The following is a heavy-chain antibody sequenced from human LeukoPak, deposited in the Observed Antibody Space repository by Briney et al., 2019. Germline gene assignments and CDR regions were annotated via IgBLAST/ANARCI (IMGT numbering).Heavy chain of an antibody. CDR2: ISYDGSNR. Sequence: GGSLRLSCAASGFTFSSYAIHWVRQAPGKGLEWVAIISYDGSNRYYADSVKGRFTISRDNSKNTLYLQMNSLRAEDTAVYYCAKDTTSAYGFDYWGQGTLVTVSS. D-gene: IGHD1-1*01. CDR1: GFTFSSYA. CDR3: AKDTTSAYGFDY. V-gene: IGHV3-30*04. J-gene: IGHJ4*02.